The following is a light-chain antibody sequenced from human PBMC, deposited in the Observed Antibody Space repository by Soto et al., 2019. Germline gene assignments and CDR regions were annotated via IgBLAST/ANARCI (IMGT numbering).Light chain of an antibody. CDR1: QGVSSY. J-gene: IGKJ3*01. V-gene: IGKV1-8*01. CDR3: QQYSTYPFT. Sequence: ATRMTQSPPSFSASTGDRVNITCRADQGVSSYLAWYQQKPGRAPKLLIYAASTLQSGVPSTFSGSGTGTDFTLTISRLQSEDCATYFCQQYSTYPFTFGPGTKVDVK. CDR2: AAS.